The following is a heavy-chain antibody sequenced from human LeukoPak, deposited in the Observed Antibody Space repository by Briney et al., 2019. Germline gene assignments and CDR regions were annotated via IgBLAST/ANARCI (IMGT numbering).Heavy chain of an antibody. V-gene: IGHV3-7*01. CDR1: GFTFSSYW. Sequence: GGYLRLSCAASGFTFSSYWMSWVRQAPGKGLEWVANIKQDGSEKYYVDSVKGRFTISRDNAKNSLYLQMNSLRAEDTAVYYCARDLAARPHWFDPWGQGTLVTVSS. D-gene: IGHD6-6*01. J-gene: IGHJ5*02. CDR3: ARDLAARPHWFDP. CDR2: IKQDGSEK.